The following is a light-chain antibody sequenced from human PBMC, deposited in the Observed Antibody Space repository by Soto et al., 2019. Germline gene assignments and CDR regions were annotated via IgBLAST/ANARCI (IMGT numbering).Light chain of an antibody. CDR2: SHN. Sequence: QSVLTQPPSASGAPGQRVTISCSGSRSNIGSNTVNWYRQLPGTAPKLLIYSHNQRPSGVPDRFSVSKSGTSASLAISGLQSEDEADYYCATWDDNLDGYVFGTGTKVTVL. J-gene: IGLJ1*01. CDR3: ATWDDNLDGYV. CDR1: RSNIGSNT. V-gene: IGLV1-44*01.